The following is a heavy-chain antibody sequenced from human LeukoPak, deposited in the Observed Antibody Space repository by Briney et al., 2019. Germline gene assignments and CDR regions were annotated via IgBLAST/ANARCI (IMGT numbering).Heavy chain of an antibody. J-gene: IGHJ6*02. D-gene: IGHD4-17*01. V-gene: IGHV3-30*03. CDR3: ARELHDYGNPLDV. Sequence: GRSLRLSCAASGFTFGSYGMHWVRQAPGKGLEWVAVISYDGSNKYYADSVKGRFTISRDNSKNTLYLQMNSLRAEDTAVYYCARELHDYGNPLDVWGQGTTVTVSS. CDR2: ISYDGSNK. CDR1: GFTFGSYG.